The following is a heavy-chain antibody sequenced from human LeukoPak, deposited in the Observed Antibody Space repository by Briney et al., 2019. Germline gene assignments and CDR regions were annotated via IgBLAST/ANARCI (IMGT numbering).Heavy chain of an antibody. CDR3: AREYYDSNKAPAFDI. CDR1: GGSISSYY. V-gene: IGHV4-4*07. D-gene: IGHD3-22*01. CDR2: IYTSGTT. Sequence: SETLSLTCTVSGGSISSYYWSWIRQSAGKGLEWIGHIYTSGTTNSNPSLKSRVTMSLDTSKNQFSLKLSSVTAADTAVYYCAREYYDSNKAPAFDIWGQGTMVTVSS. J-gene: IGHJ3*02.